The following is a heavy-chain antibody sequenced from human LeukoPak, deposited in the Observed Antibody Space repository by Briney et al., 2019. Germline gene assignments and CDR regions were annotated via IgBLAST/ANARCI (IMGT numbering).Heavy chain of an antibody. D-gene: IGHD2-15*01. J-gene: IGHJ3*02. CDR1: GYTFTGYY. Sequence: GASVKVSCKASGYTFTGYYIHWVRQVPGQGLEWMGRIDPNSGGTNYAQKFQGRVTMTGDTSISTAYMELSRLRSDDTAVYYCARYRVVAATSDAFDIWGQGTMVTVSS. CDR3: ARYRVVAATSDAFDI. CDR2: IDPNSGGT. V-gene: IGHV1-2*06.